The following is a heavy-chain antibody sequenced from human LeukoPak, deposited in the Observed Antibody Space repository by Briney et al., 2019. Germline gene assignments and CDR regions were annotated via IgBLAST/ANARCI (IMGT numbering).Heavy chain of an antibody. CDR3: AREPTESTTAY. CDR1: RGSMSDYY. Sequence: PSVTLSLTCTVSRGSMSDYYWSWIRQCAGRGLEWIGRIHFSGSTNYNPSLKSRVTMSLDTSKKQVSLRLTSVIAADTAIYYCAREPTESTTAYWGQGALVTVSS. CDR2: IHFSGST. V-gene: IGHV4-4*07. J-gene: IGHJ4*02. D-gene: IGHD4-11*01.